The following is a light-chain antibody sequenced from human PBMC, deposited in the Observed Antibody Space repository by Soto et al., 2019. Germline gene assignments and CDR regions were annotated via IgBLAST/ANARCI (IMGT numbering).Light chain of an antibody. CDR3: EMWHSSLSGVV. CDR2: DNN. Sequence: QSVLTQPPSVSAAPGQKVTISCAGGSSNIGYNYVSWYQQVPGRAPKLLIYDNNQQPSGIPDRFSGSKSDTSATLGITGRLNGDEDDYYCEMWHSSLSGVVFGGGTKLTVL. CDR1: SSNIGYNY. J-gene: IGLJ2*01. V-gene: IGLV1-51*01.